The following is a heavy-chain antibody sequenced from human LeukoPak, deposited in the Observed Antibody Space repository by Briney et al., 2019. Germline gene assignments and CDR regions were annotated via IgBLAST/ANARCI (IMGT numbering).Heavy chain of an antibody. CDR3: ARDRGTAAFDY. CDR2: INPNSGGT. V-gene: IGHV1-2*04. CDR1: GGTFSSYA. J-gene: IGHJ4*02. Sequence: ASVKVSCKASGGTFSSYAISWVRQAPGQGLEWMGWINPNSGGTNYAQKFQGWVTMTRDTSISTAYMELSRLRSDDTAVYYCARDRGTAAFDYWGQGTLVTVSS. D-gene: IGHD6-25*01.